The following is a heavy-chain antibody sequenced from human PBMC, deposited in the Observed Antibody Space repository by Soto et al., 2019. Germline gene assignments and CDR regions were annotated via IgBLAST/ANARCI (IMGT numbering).Heavy chain of an antibody. Sequence: GGSLRLSCAASGFTFSSYAMSWVRQAPGKGLEWVSAISGSGGSTYYADSVKGRFTISRDNSKNTLYLQMNSLRAEDTAVYYCAKDRGYYYGSGTTGYWGQGTLVTVSS. D-gene: IGHD3-10*01. CDR2: ISGSGGST. CDR3: AKDRGYYYGSGTTGY. V-gene: IGHV3-23*01. J-gene: IGHJ4*02. CDR1: GFTFSSYA.